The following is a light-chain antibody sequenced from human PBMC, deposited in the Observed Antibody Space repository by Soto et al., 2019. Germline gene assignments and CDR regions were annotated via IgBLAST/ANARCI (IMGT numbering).Light chain of an antibody. CDR3: QQYYSLPLT. V-gene: IGKV4-1*01. Sequence: DIVMTQSPESLAVSLGERATINCKSSQSVIYSSNNKNYLTWYQQKPGQPPKLLIYWASTRESGVPDRFSGSGSETDFTLTISSLQAEDVAVYYCQQYYSLPLTFGGGTKVEIK. CDR1: QSVIYSSNNKNY. CDR2: WAS. J-gene: IGKJ4*01.